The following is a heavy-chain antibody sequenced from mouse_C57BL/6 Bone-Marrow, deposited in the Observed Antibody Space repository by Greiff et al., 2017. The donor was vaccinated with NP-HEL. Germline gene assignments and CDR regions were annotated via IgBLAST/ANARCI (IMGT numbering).Heavy chain of an antibody. J-gene: IGHJ2*01. CDR2: IHPNSGST. Sequence: VQLQQPGAELVKPGASVKLSCKASGYTFTSYWMHWVKQRPGQGLEWIGMIHPNSGSTNYNEKFKSKATLTVDKSSSTAYMQLSSLTSEDSAVYYCARRLRLRGGYFDYWGQGTTLTVSS. CDR3: ARRLRLRGGYFDY. D-gene: IGHD3-2*02. V-gene: IGHV1-64*01. CDR1: GYTFTSYW.